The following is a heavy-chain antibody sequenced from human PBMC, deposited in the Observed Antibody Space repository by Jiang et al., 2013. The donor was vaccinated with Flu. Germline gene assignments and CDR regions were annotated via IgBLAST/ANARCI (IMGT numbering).Heavy chain of an antibody. Sequence: LLKPSETLSLTCTVSGGSITDNKYYWAWIRQSPGKGLEWIGSVFYSGSTNYNLSLKSRVTISVDTSKNQFSLKVTPVIAADTAVYYCARPQWEAGTPLTGDAFDIWGQGTMVTVSS. D-gene: IGHD1-26*01. CDR1: GGSITDNKYY. J-gene: IGHJ3*02. CDR2: VFYSGST. CDR3: ARPQWEAGTPLTGDAFDI. V-gene: IGHV4-39*01.